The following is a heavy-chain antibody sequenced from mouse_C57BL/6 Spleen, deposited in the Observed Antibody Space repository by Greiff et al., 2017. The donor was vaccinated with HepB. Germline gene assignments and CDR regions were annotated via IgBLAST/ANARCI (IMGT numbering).Heavy chain of an antibody. D-gene: IGHD1-1*01. CDR1: GYTFTSYW. Sequence: QVQLQQSGAELVKAGASVKMSCKASGYTFTSYWMHWVKQRLGQGLEWFAETNPTNGRTYYNEKFNSKATLTVDKSSSTAYMLLSGPTFEDSAVYYCARIKKIVATYFDYWCQGTTLTVSS. CDR3: ARIKKIVATYFDY. CDR2: TNPTNGRT. J-gene: IGHJ2*01. V-gene: IGHV1S81*02.